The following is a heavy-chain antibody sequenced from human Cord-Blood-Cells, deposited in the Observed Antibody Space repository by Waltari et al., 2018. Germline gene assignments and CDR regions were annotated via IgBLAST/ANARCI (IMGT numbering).Heavy chain of an antibody. CDR3: ARQGRSGFFDD. V-gene: IGHV3-30-3*01. CDR1: GFPFSSYA. CDR2: ISYDGSNK. J-gene: IGHJ4*02. Sequence: QVQLVESGGGVVQPGRSLRLSCAASGFPFSSYAMHWVRQAPGKGLEGVAVISYDGSNKYYADSVKGRFTISRDNSKNTLYLQMNSRRAEDTAVYYCARQGRSGFFDDWAREPWSPSPQ. D-gene: IGHD5-12*01.